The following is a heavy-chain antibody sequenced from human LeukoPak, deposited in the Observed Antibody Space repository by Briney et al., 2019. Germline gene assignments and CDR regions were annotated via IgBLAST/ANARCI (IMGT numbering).Heavy chain of an antibody. CDR3: STTYYYDSSEGY. CDR1: GFTFSNAW. Sequence: GGSLRLSCAASGFTFSNAWMNWVRQAPGKGLEWVGRIKSKTDGGITDYAAPVKGRFTISRDDSKNTLYLQMNSLKTEDTAVYYCSTTYYYDSSEGYWGQAPLVPVSP. D-gene: IGHD3-22*01. CDR2: IKSKTDGGIT. V-gene: IGHV3-15*07. J-gene: IGHJ4*02.